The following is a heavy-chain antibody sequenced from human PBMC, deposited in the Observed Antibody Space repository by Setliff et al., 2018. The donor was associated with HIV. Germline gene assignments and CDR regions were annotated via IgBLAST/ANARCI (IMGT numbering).Heavy chain of an antibody. CDR1: GFTFSSYA. CDR2: ISSSSSYI. V-gene: IGHV3-21*01. CDR3: AKQTVSSSWSNWFDP. J-gene: IGHJ5*02. Sequence: GGSLRLSCAASGFTFSSYAMSWVRQAPGKGLEWVSSISSSSSYIYYADSVKGRFTISRDNAKNSLYLQMNSLRAEDTAVYYCAKQTVSSSWSNWFDPWGQGTLVTVSS. D-gene: IGHD6-13*01.